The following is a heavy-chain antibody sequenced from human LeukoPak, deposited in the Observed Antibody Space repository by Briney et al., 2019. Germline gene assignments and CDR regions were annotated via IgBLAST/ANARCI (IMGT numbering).Heavy chain of an antibody. CDR3: ARDLGGYSSSAADDDAFYI. CDR1: GGSFSGYY. Sequence: ASETLSLTCAVHGGSFSGYYWSWIRQPPGKGREWIGEINHSGSTNYNPSLKSRVTISVDTSKTQFSLKLSSLTAADTAVSYCARDLGGYSSSAADDDAFYIWGQGTMVTVSS. CDR2: INHSGST. J-gene: IGHJ3*02. V-gene: IGHV4-34*01. D-gene: IGHD6-6*01.